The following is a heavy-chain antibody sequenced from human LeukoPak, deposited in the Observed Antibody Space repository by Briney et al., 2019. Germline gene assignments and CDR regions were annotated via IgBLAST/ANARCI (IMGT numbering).Heavy chain of an antibody. D-gene: IGHD3-22*01. CDR3: ARHGYDSSGYYYVMGD. J-gene: IGHJ4*02. CDR2: IYHSGST. CDR1: GDSISANNW. Sequence: PSETLSLTCAVSGDSISANNWWSWVRQPPGKGLEWIGEIYHSGSTNYNPSLKGRVTISVDKSKNQFSLKLSSVTAADTAVYYCARHGYDSSGYYYVMGDWGQGTLVTVSS. V-gene: IGHV4-4*02.